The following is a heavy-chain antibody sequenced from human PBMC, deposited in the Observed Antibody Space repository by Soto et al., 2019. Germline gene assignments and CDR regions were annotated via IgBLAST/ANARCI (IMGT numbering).Heavy chain of an antibody. V-gene: IGHV4-39*01. CDR3: ARLGGPTNIDY. Sequence: SETLSLTCTVSGGSISSSSYYWGWIRQPPGKGLEWIGSIYYSGSTYYNPSLKSRVTISVDTSKNQFSLKLSSVTAADTAVYYCARLGGPTNIDYWGPGTLVTVSS. J-gene: IGHJ4*02. CDR2: IYYSGST. CDR1: GGSISSSSYY.